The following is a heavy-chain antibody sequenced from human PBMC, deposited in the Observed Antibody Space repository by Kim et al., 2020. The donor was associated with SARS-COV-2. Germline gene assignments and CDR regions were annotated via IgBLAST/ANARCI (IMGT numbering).Heavy chain of an antibody. CDR3: ASGMVRGVIISKDYYYYGMDV. V-gene: IGHV5-10-1*01. D-gene: IGHD3-10*01. CDR1: GYSFTSYW. Sequence: GESLKISCKGSGYSFTSYWISWVRQMPGKGLEWMGRIDPSDSYTNYSPSFQGHVTISADKSISTAYLQWSSLKASDTAMYYCASGMVRGVIISKDYYYYGMDVWGQGTTVTVSS. CDR2: IDPSDSYT. J-gene: IGHJ6*02.